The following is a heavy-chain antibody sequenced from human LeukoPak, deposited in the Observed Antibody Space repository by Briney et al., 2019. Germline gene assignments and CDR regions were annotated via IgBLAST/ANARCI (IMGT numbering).Heavy chain of an antibody. CDR2: ISGSGGST. V-gene: IGHV3-23*01. CDR3: ARGNWHYYGMDV. J-gene: IGHJ6*02. Sequence: GGSLRLSCAASGFTFSSYAMSWVRQAPGKGLEWVSAISGSGGSTYYADSVKGRFTISRDNSKNTLYLQMNSLRAEDTAVYYCARGNWHYYGMDVWGQGTTVTVSS. CDR1: GFTFSSYA.